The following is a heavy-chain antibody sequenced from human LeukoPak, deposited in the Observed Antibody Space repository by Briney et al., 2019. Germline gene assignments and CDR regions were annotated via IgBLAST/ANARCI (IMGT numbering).Heavy chain of an antibody. J-gene: IGHJ3*02. V-gene: IGHV3-66*01. CDR2: ICSGGST. CDR1: GFTVSNSY. Sequence: GGSLRLSCAASGFTVSNSYMNWVRQAPGKGLEWVSVICSGGSTYYADSVKGRFTISRDNSKNTLYLQMNSLRAEDTALYYCARGLTSVGFDMWGQGTMVTVS. CDR3: ARGLTSVGFDM. D-gene: IGHD3-9*01.